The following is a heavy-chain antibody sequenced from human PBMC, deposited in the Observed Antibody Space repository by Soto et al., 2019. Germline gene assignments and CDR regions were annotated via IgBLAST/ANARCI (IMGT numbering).Heavy chain of an antibody. CDR3: ARVIRGAYYNSPLDT. V-gene: IGHV1-2*02. Sequence: ASVKVSCKASGYTFTGYFMHWVRQAPGQGLEWMGWINPYSGGADYAQSFQGRVTMARDTSISTVYMELSRLRFDDTAVYYCARVIRGAYYNSPLDTWGQGTVVTVSS. CDR2: INPYSGGA. D-gene: IGHD3-10*01. CDR1: GYTFTGYF. J-gene: IGHJ5*02.